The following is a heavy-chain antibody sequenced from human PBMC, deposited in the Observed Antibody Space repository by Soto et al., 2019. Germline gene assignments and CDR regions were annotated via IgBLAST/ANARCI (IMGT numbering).Heavy chain of an antibody. CDR2: IYHTGST. CDR3: ARLRRPAAGSS. CDR1: GGSISRGGYF. V-gene: IGHV4-31*03. Sequence: QVQLQESGPGLVKPSQTLSLTCTVSGGSISRGGYFWSWIRQHPGKGLEWIGYIYHTGSTYYSPSPKSRVTITRDTSKDQFSLRPTAVTAADTAVDYCARLRRPAAGSSWGQGTLVTVSS. J-gene: IGHJ4*02. D-gene: IGHD6-25*01.